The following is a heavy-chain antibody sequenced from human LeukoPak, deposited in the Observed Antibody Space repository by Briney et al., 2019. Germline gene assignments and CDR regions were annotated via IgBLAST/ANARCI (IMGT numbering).Heavy chain of an antibody. CDR1: GFTFNSYS. Sequence: GGSLRLSCAASGFTFNSYSMNWVRQAPGKGLEWVSSISGSNSYIYYADSMKGRFTISRDNAKNSLYLQMNSLRAEDTAVYYCAKSRSSAYYSDYWGQGTLVTVSS. CDR3: AKSRSSAYYSDY. V-gene: IGHV3-21*04. D-gene: IGHD3-22*01. J-gene: IGHJ4*02. CDR2: ISGSNSYI.